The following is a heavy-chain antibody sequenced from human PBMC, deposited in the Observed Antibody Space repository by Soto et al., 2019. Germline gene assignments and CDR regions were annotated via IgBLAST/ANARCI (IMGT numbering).Heavy chain of an antibody. J-gene: IGHJ5*02. V-gene: IGHV4-34*02. CDR2: VNHSGEA. CDR3: ARAERLPRSWFDP. Sequence: QVELQQWGAGLLKPSETRSLTCGVYGGSFRNYYWIWVRQPPGKGLEWIGEVNHSGEATYNPSLQSRVRISLATSKNHVSLKMTSVTAADTAIYFGARAERLPRSWFDPWGQGTQVTVSS. CDR1: GGSFRNYY. D-gene: IGHD3-3*01.